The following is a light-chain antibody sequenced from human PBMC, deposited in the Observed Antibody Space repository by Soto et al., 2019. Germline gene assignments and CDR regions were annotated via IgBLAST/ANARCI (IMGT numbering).Light chain of an antibody. CDR1: ESIGNY. CDR2: GAS. CDR3: QGRFDLHPQLP. Sequence: EVVLTQSPATPSLSPGERATLSCRASESIGNYLAWYQQKLGQAPILLIYGASHRAIGIPGRFSGDGSGTDFTHTISSLEPEDFAVYDCQGRFDLHPQLPFGGGTEVEVK. V-gene: IGKV3-11*01. J-gene: IGKJ4*01.